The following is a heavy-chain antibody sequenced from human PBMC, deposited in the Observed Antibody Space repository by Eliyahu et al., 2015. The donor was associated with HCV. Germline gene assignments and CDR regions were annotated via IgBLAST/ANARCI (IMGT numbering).Heavy chain of an antibody. V-gene: IGHV3-7*04. CDR3: ARVPWGSYRFGTWDY. J-gene: IGHJ4*02. D-gene: IGHD3-16*02. Sequence: EVQLVESGGGLVQPXGSLRLSCXASGFTXSSYXMSWVSQAPGKGLEWVAXIKQDGSEKYYVDSVKGRFTISRDNAKNSLYLQMNSLRAEDTAVYYCARVPWGSYRFGTWDYWGQGTLVTVSS. CDR1: GFTXSSYX. CDR2: IKQDGSEK.